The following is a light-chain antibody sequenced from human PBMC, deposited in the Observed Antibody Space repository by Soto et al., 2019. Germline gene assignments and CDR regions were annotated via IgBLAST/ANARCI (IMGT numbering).Light chain of an antibody. CDR1: QGISSY. CDR2: TAS. V-gene: IGKV1-9*01. Sequence: DIQLTQSPSFLSASVGDRVTITCRASQGISSYLAWYQQKPGKAPKLLIYTASTLQSGVPSRFSGSGSGTEFTLTISSLQPEDFATYYCQQLNSYPHTVGGGTNVEIK. CDR3: QQLNSYPHT. J-gene: IGKJ4*01.